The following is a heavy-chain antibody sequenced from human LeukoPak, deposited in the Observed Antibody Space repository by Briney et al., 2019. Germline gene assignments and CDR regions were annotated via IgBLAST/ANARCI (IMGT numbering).Heavy chain of an antibody. CDR2: IDPYTGNT. CDR1: GYTFVGYY. D-gene: IGHD3-22*01. Sequence: ASVKVSCKASGYTFVGYYLHWVRQAPGQGLEWMAWIDPYTGNTHYAQKFQGRITVTRDTSVSTAYMELSRLRSDDTAVYYCARPLYYDSSGYHTNWFDPWGQGTLVTVSS. V-gene: IGHV1-2*02. J-gene: IGHJ5*02. CDR3: ARPLYYDSSGYHTNWFDP.